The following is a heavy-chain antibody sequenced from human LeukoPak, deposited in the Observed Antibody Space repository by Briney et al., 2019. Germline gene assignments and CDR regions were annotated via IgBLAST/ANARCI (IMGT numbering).Heavy chain of an antibody. J-gene: IGHJ3*02. Sequence: GRSLRLSCAASGFTFDDYAMHWVRQAPGKGLEWVSGISWNSGSIGYADSVKGRFTISRDNAKNSLYLQMNSLRAEDTALYYCAKDLTGYSSGPDAFDIWSQGTMVTVSS. V-gene: IGHV3-9*01. CDR2: ISWNSGSI. CDR3: AKDLTGYSSGPDAFDI. D-gene: IGHD6-19*01. CDR1: GFTFDDYA.